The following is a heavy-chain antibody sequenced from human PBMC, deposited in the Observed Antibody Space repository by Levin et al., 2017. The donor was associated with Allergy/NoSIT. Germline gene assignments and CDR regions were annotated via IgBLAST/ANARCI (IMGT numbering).Heavy chain of an antibody. CDR2: ISYDGSNK. CDR1: GFTFSSYA. V-gene: IGHV3-30-3*01. J-gene: IGHJ6*03. Sequence: GGSLRLSCAASGFTFSSYAMHWVRQAPGKGLEWVAVISYDGSNKYYADSVKGRFTISRDNSKNTLYLQMNSLRAEDTAVYYCARAKGRVRGYSYGPYYYYYMDVWGKGTTVTVSS. CDR3: ARAKGRVRGYSYGPYYYYYMDV. D-gene: IGHD5-18*01.